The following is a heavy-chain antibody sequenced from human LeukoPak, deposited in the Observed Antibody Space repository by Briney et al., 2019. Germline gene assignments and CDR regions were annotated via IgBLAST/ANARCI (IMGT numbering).Heavy chain of an antibody. V-gene: IGHV3-30*02. CDR1: GFTFTSYG. Sequence: GGSLRLSCAASGFTFTSYGMHWVRQAPGKELEWVAFIRYDGSNKYYADSVKGRFTISRDDSKNTLYLQMNSLRAEDTAVYYCAKDQDASGWSAWNFDYWGQGTLVTVSS. CDR2: IRYDGSNK. D-gene: IGHD6-19*01. J-gene: IGHJ4*02. CDR3: AKDQDASGWSAWNFDY.